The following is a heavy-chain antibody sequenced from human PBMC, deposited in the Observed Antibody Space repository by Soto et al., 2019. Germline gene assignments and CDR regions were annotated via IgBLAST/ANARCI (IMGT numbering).Heavy chain of an antibody. D-gene: IGHD2-15*01. J-gene: IGHJ6*02. CDR3: AKNLGVVAANPMDV. CDR2: ISGSGSST. Sequence: EVQLLESGGDLVQPGGSLRLSCAASGFTFSNYAMSWVRQAPGKGLEWVSAISGSGSSTFYADSVKGRFTISRDNSKNALYVQMNSLRAEDTAVYYCAKNLGVVAANPMDVWGQGTTVTVSS. V-gene: IGHV3-23*01. CDR1: GFTFSNYA.